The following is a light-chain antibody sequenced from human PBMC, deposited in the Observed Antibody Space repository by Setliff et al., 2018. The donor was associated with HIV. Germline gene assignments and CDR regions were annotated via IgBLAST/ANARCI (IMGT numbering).Light chain of an antibody. V-gene: IGLV2-8*01. CDR2: EVS. J-gene: IGLJ1*01. CDR1: SSDVGRYNF. CDR3: SSYAGNNNYV. Sequence: QSVLAQPPSASGSPGQSVTISCTGTSSDVGRYNFVSWYQQHPGKAPKLMIYEVSKRPSGVPDRFSGSKSDNTASLTVSGLQAEDEADYYCSSYAGNNNYVFGTGTKGTVL.